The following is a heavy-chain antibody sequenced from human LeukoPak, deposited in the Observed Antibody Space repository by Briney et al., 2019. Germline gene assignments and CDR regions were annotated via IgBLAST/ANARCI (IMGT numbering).Heavy chain of an antibody. CDR1: GGSFSGYY. CDR3: ARSNGYSSSWYSFGIDP. Sequence: KPSETLSLTCAVYGGSFSGYYWSWIRQPPGKGLEWIGEINHSGSTNYNPSLKSRVTISVDTSKNQFSLKLSSVTAADTAVYYCARSNGYSSSWYSFGIDPWGQGTLVTVSS. D-gene: IGHD6-13*01. CDR2: INHSGST. V-gene: IGHV4-34*01. J-gene: IGHJ5*02.